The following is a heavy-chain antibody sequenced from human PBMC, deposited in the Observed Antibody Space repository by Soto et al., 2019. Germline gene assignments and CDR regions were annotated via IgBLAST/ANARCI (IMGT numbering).Heavy chain of an antibody. Sequence: GSLRLSCAASGFTFSTYSMNWVRQAPGKGLEWVSYISGSSRTVYYADSVKGRLTISRDNAKQSLSLQMNSLRAEDTAVYYCARDRVSGDYYHDAFDIWGQGTMVTVSS. V-gene: IGHV3-48*01. D-gene: IGHD3-16*01. CDR2: ISGSSRTV. CDR3: ARDRVSGDYYHDAFDI. CDR1: GFTFSTYS. J-gene: IGHJ3*02.